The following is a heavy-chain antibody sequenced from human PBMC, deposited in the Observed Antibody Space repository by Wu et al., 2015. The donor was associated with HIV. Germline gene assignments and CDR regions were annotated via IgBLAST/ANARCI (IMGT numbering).Heavy chain of an antibody. CDR3: ARERYGAVSGLSMDV. CDR2: TNPSGGNT. J-gene: IGHJ6*03. CDR1: GGTFSDYA. D-gene: IGHD3-16*01. Sequence: QVLLVQSGAEVKKPGSSVKVSCKASGGTFSDYAISWVRQAPGQGLEWVGMTNPSGGNTRFAQRLWGRPTMTRDTSTTTVSLSLSNLKYEDTAIYYCARERYGAVSGLSMDVWGRGTTVTVSS. V-gene: IGHV1-46*04.